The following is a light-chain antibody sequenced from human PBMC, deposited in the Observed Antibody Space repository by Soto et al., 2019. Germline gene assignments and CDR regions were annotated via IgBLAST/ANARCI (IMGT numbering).Light chain of an antibody. CDR3: SSYAGSSNLV. CDR1: SSDVGGYNY. J-gene: IGLJ2*01. V-gene: IGLV2-8*01. Sequence: QSVLTQPPSASGSPGQSVTFSCTGTSSDVGGYNYVSWYQQFPGKAPKLLIYDVNKRPSGVPDRFFGSKSGNTASLTVSGLQAEDEADYYCSSYAGSSNLVFGGGTQLTVL. CDR2: DVN.